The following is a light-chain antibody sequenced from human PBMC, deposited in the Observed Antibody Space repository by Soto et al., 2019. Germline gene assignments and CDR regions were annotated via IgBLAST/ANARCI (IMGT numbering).Light chain of an antibody. J-gene: IGKJ1*01. V-gene: IGKV1-5*01. Sequence: DIQMTQSPSTLSASVRDRVTITCRASQSISNWLAWYQQKPGKAPKLLIYDASSLEIGVPSRFSGSGSGTEFTLTISSLQPDDFATYYCQQYNSYWTFGQGTKVEIK. CDR3: QQYNSYWT. CDR2: DAS. CDR1: QSISNW.